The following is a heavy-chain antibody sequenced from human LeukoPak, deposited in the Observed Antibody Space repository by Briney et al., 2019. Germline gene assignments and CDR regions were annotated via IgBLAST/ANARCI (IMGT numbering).Heavy chain of an antibody. J-gene: IGHJ2*01. CDR3: ARQGVVPNKAGWYFDL. CDR1: GGSMSSTDHF. V-gene: IGHV4-39*01. CDR2: FYYTGTI. D-gene: IGHD3-10*01. Sequence: SETLSLTCIVSGGSMSSTDHFWGWIRQPPGKGLEWIGGFYYTGTIFYSPSLESRGTISIDTSKNQFSLKIRSATAADTAVYYCARQGVVPNKAGWYFDLWGRGALVTVSS.